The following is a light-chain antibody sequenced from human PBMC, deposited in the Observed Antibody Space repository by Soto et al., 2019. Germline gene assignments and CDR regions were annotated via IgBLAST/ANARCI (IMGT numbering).Light chain of an antibody. CDR2: SAS. Sequence: DIQMTQSPSSLSASVGDRVTITCRASETISTYLNWYQQQPGKAPKVLIYSASTLQSGVPSRFSGSGSGTDFTLTISSLQPEDFATYFCQQSYDTPRTFGQGTKVDI. CDR1: ETISTY. J-gene: IGKJ1*01. V-gene: IGKV1-39*01. CDR3: QQSYDTPRT.